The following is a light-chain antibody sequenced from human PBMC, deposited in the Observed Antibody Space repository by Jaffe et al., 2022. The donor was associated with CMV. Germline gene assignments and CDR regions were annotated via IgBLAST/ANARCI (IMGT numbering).Light chain of an antibody. J-gene: IGLJ1*01. CDR1: SSNIGNNY. V-gene: IGLV1-51*02. CDR3: GTWDSSLGAYV. CDR2: ENV. Sequence: QSVLTQPPSVSAAPGQKVTISCSGSSSNIGNNYVSWYQQLPGTAPKLLIYENVKRPSGIPDRFSGSKSGTSATLGITGLKTGDEADYYCGTWDSSLGAYVFGTGTKVTVL.